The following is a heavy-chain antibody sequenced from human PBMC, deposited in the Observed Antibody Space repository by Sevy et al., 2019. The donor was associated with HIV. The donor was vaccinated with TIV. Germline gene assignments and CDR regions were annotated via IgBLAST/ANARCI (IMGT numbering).Heavy chain of an antibody. V-gene: IGHV3-7*01. CDR3: ARVGITMVRGPPYMDV. CDR2: IKQDGSEK. D-gene: IGHD3-10*01. Sequence: GGSLRLSCAASGFTFSSYWMSWVRQAPGKGLEWVANIKQDGSEKYYVDSVKGRFTISRDNAKNSLYLQMNSLRAEDTAVYYCARVGITMVRGPPYMDVWGKGTTVTVSS. CDR1: GFTFSSYW. J-gene: IGHJ6*03.